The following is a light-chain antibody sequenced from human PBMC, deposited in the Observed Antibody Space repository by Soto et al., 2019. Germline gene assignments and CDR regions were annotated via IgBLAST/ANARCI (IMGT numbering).Light chain of an antibody. V-gene: IGKV1-6*01. Sequence: AIQMTQSPSSLSASVGDRVTITCRASQGIGNDLGWYQQKQGKAPKLLIYDASILQSGVPSRFSGGGSGTDFTLTISSLQPEDFATYYCIRDYHGWTFGQGTKVEIK. J-gene: IGKJ1*01. CDR2: DAS. CDR1: QGIGND. CDR3: IRDYHGWT.